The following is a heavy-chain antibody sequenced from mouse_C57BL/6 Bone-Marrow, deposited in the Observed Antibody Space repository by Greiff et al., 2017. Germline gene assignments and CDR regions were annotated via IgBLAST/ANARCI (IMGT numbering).Heavy chain of an antibody. Sequence: DVKLVESGGGLVQPGGSLKLSCAASGFTFSDYGMAWVRQAPRKGPEWVAFISNLAYSIYYADTVTGRFTISRENAKNTLYLEMSSLRSEDTAMYYCARHGGFAYWGQGTLVTVSA. V-gene: IGHV5-15*01. J-gene: IGHJ3*01. CDR1: GFTFSDYG. CDR3: ARHGGFAY. CDR2: ISNLAYSI.